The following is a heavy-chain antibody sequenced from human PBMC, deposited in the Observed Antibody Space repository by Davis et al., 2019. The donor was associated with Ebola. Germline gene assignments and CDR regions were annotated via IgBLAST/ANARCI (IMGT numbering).Heavy chain of an antibody. CDR1: GFTFGDNA. CDR2: IKQDGSEK. Sequence: GGSLRLSCTASGFTFGDNAMSWVRRAPGKGLEWVANIKQDGSEKYYVDSVKGRYTISRDNAKNSLYLQMNSLRPEDTAVYYRASVFQGVTLSWGQGNLVTVS. CDR3: ASVFQGVTLS. J-gene: IGHJ5*02. V-gene: IGHV3-7*01. D-gene: IGHD3-10*01.